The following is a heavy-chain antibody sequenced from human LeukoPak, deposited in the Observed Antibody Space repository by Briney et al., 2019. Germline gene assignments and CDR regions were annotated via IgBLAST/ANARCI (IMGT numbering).Heavy chain of an antibody. CDR1: AASISSSY. Sequence: NSSPTLSLTCTVSAASISSSYWGSIRHPPGEGLEWIGYIYYSGSTNNNPSLKSRVTISVDTSKNQFSLKLSSVTAADTAVYYCARSKVRGNWFDPWGQGTLVTVSS. CDR3: ARSKVRGNWFDP. J-gene: IGHJ5*02. V-gene: IGHV4-59*01. D-gene: IGHD3-10*01. CDR2: IYYSGST.